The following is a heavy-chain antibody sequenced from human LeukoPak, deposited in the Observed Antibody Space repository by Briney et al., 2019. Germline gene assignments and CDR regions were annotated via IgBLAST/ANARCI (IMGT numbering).Heavy chain of an antibody. CDR1: GFTFDDYA. D-gene: IGHD3-22*01. CDR3: AKGSMIVVQSHFDY. CDR2: INWNSGSI. V-gene: IGHV3-9*01. J-gene: IGHJ4*02. Sequence: GGSLRLSCTVSGFTFDDYAMHWVRHAPGKGLEWVSGINWNSGSIGYADSVKGRFTISRDNAKNSLFLQMNSLRAEDTALYYCAKGSMIVVQSHFDYWGQGTLVTVSS.